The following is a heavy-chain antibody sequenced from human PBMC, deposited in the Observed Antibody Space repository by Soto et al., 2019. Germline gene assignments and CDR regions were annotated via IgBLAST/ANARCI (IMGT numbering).Heavy chain of an antibody. CDR3: ARDSPLPRSYDAFDI. CDR2: ISSSSSYI. Sequence: PGGSLRLSCAASGFTFSSYSMNWVRQAPGKGLEWVSSISSSSSYIYYADSVKGRFTISRDNAKNSLYLQMNSLRAEDTAVYYCARDSPLPRSYDAFDIWGQGTMVTVSS. CDR1: GFTFSSYS. V-gene: IGHV3-21*01. J-gene: IGHJ3*02.